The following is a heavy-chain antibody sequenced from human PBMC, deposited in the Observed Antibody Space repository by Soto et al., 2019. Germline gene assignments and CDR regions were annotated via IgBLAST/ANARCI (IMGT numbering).Heavy chain of an antibody. CDR3: ARDQSSSLRPPYYYYGMDV. V-gene: IGHV1-2*04. CDR1: GYTFTGYY. Sequence: ASVKLSCKASGYTFTGYYMHWVRQAPGQGLEWMGWINPNSGGTNYAQKFQGWVTMTRDTSISTAYMELSRLRSDDTAVYYCARDQSSSLRPPYYYYGMDVWGQGTTVTVSS. J-gene: IGHJ6*02. CDR2: INPNSGGT. D-gene: IGHD6-13*01.